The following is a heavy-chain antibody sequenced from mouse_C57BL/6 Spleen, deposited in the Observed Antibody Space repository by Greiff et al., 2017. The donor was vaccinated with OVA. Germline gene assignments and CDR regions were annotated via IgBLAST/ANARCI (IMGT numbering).Heavy chain of an antibody. D-gene: IGHD2-3*01. Sequence: QVQLQQPGAELVRPGSSVKLSCKASGYTFTSYWMHWVKQRPIQGLEWIGNIDPSDSETHYNQKFKDKATLTVDKSSSTAYMQLSSLTSEDSASYNCARELYDGYYRSAMDYWGQGTSVTVSA. CDR3: ARELYDGYYRSAMDY. V-gene: IGHV1-52*01. CDR1: GYTFTSYW. CDR2: IDPSDSET. J-gene: IGHJ4*01.